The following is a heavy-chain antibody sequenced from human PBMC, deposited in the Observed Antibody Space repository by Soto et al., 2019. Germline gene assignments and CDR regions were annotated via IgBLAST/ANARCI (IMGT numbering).Heavy chain of an antibody. D-gene: IGHD2-15*01. CDR2: IWYDGSNK. Sequence: GGSLRLSCAASGFTFSSYGMHWVRQAPGKGLEWVAVIWYDGSNKYYADSVKGRFTISRDNSKNTLYLQMNSLRAEDTAVYYCARCSGGSCYGVDSWGQGTLLTVSS. V-gene: IGHV3-33*01. J-gene: IGHJ4*02. CDR1: GFTFSSYG. CDR3: ARCSGGSCYGVDS.